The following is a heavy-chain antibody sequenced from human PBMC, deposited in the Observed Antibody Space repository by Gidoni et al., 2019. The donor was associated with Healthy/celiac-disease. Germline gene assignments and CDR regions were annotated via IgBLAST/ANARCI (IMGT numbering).Heavy chain of an antibody. CDR1: GGSLSSSSYY. CDR3: ARHKRAIAAPLRIRAYFDY. Sequence: QLQLQESGPGLVKPSETLSLTCTVSGGSLSSSSYYWGWIRQPPGKGLEWIGSIYYSGSTYYNPSLKSRVTISVDTSKNQFSLKLSSVTAADTAVYYCARHKRAIAAPLRIRAYFDYWGQGTLVTVSS. V-gene: IGHV4-39*01. CDR2: IYYSGST. D-gene: IGHD2-15*01. J-gene: IGHJ4*02.